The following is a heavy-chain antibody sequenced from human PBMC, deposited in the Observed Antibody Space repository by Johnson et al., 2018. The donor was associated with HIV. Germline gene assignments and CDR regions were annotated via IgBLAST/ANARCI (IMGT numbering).Heavy chain of an antibody. D-gene: IGHD6-6*01. CDR2: IKQDGSEK. V-gene: IGHV3-7*02. J-gene: IGHJ3*02. CDR1: GFTFSSYW. CDR3: ARGGGYSIAAPSDAFDI. Sequence: VQLVESGGGVVRPGGSLRLSCAASGFTFSSYWMSWVRQAPGKGLEWVANIKQDGSEKYYVDSVKGRFTISRDNAKNSLYLQMNSLRAEDTAVYYCARGGGYSIAAPSDAFDIWGQGTMVTVSS.